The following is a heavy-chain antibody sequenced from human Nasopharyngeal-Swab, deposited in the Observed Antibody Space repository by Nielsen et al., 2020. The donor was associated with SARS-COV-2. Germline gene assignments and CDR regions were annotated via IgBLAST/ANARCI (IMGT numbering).Heavy chain of an antibody. J-gene: IGHJ4*02. V-gene: IGHV3-74*03. Sequence: GESLKISCVASGFTFSNYWMYWVRQAPGKGLVWVSRIKHDGSGTKYADSVKGRFTISRDNAKNTLYLQMDSLRGEDTAVYYCARDAPAHYGAFYWGRGTLVTVSS. D-gene: IGHD4-17*01. CDR2: IKHDGSGT. CDR1: GFTFSNYW. CDR3: ARDAPAHYGAFY.